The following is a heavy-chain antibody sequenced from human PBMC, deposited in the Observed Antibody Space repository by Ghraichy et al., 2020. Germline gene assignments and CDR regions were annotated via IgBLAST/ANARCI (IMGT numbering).Heavy chain of an antibody. CDR1: GGSISSYY. CDR2: IYYSGST. J-gene: IGHJ5*02. D-gene: IGHD2-2*01. CDR3: ARKYCSSTSCIFHPGGWFDP. Sequence: SETLSLTCTVSGGSISSYYWSWIRQPPGKGLEWIGYIYYSGSTNYNPSLKSRVTISVDTSKNQFSLKLSSVTAADTAVYYCARKYCSSTSCIFHPGGWFDPWGQGTLVTVSS. V-gene: IGHV4-59*01.